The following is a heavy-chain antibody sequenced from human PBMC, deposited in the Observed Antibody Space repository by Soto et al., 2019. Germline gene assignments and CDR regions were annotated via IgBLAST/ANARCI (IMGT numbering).Heavy chain of an antibody. D-gene: IGHD3-10*01. CDR1: GDRVSSNSAA. J-gene: IGHJ3*01. V-gene: IGHV6-1*01. Sequence: PSQTLSLTCAISGDRVSSNSAAWNWIRQSPSRGLEWLGRTYYRSKWYNDYAVSVKRRITINPDTSKNQFSLQLNSVTREDTDVYYCARVINRVRGVAPNDAFDPWGQGTMVTVSS. CDR2: TYYRSKWYN. CDR3: ARVINRVRGVAPNDAFDP.